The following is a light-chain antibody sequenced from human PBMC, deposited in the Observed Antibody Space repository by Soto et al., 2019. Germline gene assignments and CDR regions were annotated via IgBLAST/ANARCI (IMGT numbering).Light chain of an antibody. CDR2: EVS. CDR3: CSYAGTSTHTV. V-gene: IGLV2-23*02. J-gene: IGLJ7*01. Sequence: QSVLTQPASVSGSPGQSITISCTGTSSDVGSYKLVSWYQQHPGKAPKLMISEVSKLPSGISDRFSGSKSGSTASLTISGLQAEDEADYYCCSYAGTSTHTVFGGGTQLTVL. CDR1: SSDVGSYKL.